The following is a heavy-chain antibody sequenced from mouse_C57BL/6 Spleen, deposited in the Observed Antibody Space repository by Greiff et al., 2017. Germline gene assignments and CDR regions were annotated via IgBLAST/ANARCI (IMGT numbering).Heavy chain of an antibody. CDR1: GFTFRDYG. V-gene: IGHV5-17*01. D-gene: IGHD4-1*01. J-gene: IGHJ1*03. Sequence: EVKLMESGGGLVKPGGSLKLSCAASGFTFRDYGMHWVRPAPEKGLEWVAYISSGSSTIYYADTVKGRFTISRDNAKNTLFLQMTSLRSEDTAMYYCALGDWYFDVWGTGTTVTVSS. CDR2: ISSGSSTI. CDR3: ALGDWYFDV.